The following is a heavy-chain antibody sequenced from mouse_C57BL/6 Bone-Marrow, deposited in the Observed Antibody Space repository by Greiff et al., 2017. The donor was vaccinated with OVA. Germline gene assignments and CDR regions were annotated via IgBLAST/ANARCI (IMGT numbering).Heavy chain of an antibody. J-gene: IGHJ2*01. D-gene: IGHD1-1*01. Sequence: QVQLKESGPELVKPGASVKISCKASGYAFSSSWMNWVKQRPGKGLEWIGRIYPGDGDTNYNGKFKGKATLTADKSSSTAYMQLSSLTSEDSAVYFCARSSQRYFDYWGQGTTLTVSS. CDR1: GYAFSSSW. CDR3: ARSSQRYFDY. CDR2: IYPGDGDT. V-gene: IGHV1-82*01.